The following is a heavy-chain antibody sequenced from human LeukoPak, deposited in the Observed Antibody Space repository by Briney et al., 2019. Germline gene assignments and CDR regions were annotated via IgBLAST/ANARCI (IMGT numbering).Heavy chain of an antibody. CDR1: GFTFSSYG. D-gene: IGHD1-14*01. CDR2: IRYDGSKK. J-gene: IGHJ4*02. Sequence: GGSLRLSCAASGFTFSSYGMHWVRQAPGKGLEWVASIRYDGSKKYYPDSMTGRFTISRDKSKNTLDLEINSLRAEDTAVYYCAREAWDLTGRVPVIWGQGTLVTVSS. CDR3: AREAWDLTGRVPVI. V-gene: IGHV3-30*02.